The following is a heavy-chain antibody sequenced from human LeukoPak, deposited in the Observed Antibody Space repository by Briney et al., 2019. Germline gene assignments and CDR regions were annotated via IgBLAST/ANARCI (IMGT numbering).Heavy chain of an antibody. J-gene: IGHJ4*02. CDR1: GFTFSSCS. CDR3: AREAAGTDY. V-gene: IGHV3-21*01. Sequence: GGSLGLSCGASGFTFSSCSMKWVRHARGRGLVWVSSISCSSNYIYYADSVKGRFTISRDNAKNSLYLQMNSLRAEDTAVYYCAREAAGTDYWGQGTLVTVSS. CDR2: ISCSSNYI. D-gene: IGHD6-13*01.